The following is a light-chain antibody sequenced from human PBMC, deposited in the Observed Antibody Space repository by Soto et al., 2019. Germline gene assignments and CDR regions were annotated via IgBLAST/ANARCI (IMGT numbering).Light chain of an antibody. CDR1: QSVNNNY. J-gene: IGKJ1*01. Sequence: EIVLTHSPGTLSLSPGERATLSCRASQSVNNNYLAWYQQKPGQAPRLVIYDASSRATGIPDRFSASGSGTDFTPTISRLEPEDFAVYYCQQYAKAPLTFGQGTKLDIK. V-gene: IGKV3-20*01. CDR2: DAS. CDR3: QQYAKAPLT.